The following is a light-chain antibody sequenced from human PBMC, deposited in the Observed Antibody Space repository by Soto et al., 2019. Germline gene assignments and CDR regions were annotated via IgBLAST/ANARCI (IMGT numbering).Light chain of an antibody. V-gene: IGKV3-11*01. CDR3: QHRSNSPPTWT. CDR2: DTS. J-gene: IGKJ1*01. Sequence: EIVLTQSPATLSLSPGDRATLSCRASQRIGTYLAWYQQKAGQAPSLLIYDTSNRATGIPTRFSGSGSGTDFTLTIRRLEPEDFAVYFCQHRSNSPPTWTFGRGTKVEIK. CDR1: QRIGTY.